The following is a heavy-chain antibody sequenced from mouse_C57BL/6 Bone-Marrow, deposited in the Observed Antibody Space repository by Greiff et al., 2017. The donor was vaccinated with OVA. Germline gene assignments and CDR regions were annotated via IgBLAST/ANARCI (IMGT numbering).Heavy chain of an antibody. D-gene: IGHD1-2*01. V-gene: IGHV1-19*01. CDR2: INPYNGGT. Sequence: EVQLVESGPVLVKPGASVKMSCKASAYTFTDYYMNWVKQSHGKSLEWIGVINPYNGGTSYNQKFKGKATLTVDKSSSTAYMELNSLTSEDSAVYYCARGEGLRRLYFDYWGQGTTLTVSS. CDR3: ARGEGLRRLYFDY. CDR1: AYTFTDYY. J-gene: IGHJ2*01.